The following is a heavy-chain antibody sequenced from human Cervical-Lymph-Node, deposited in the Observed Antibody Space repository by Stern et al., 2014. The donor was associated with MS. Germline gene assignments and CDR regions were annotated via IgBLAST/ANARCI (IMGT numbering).Heavy chain of an antibody. V-gene: IGHV1-2*06. J-gene: IGHJ6*02. CDR1: GYTFTAYY. Sequence: VQLVESGAEVKKPGASLTVSCKASGYTFTAYYIHWVRHAPGHGLEWMGRSLPTSADTNFTQKFHGRVPMTTDTSISTPYSHLCKLRSDDTAVYYCASGPYTMDVWGQGTTVAVSS. CDR2: SLPTSADT. CDR3: ASGPYTMDV.